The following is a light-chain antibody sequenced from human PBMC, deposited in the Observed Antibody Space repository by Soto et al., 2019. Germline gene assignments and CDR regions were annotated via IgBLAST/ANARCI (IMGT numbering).Light chain of an antibody. J-gene: IGKJ4*01. CDR3: QQYNNWPPLT. CDR2: GAS. V-gene: IGKV3-15*01. Sequence: EIVMTQSPATLSVSPRERATLSCRASQSVSSNLAWYQQKPGQAPRLLIYGASTRATGIPARFSGSGSGTEFTLTISILQSEDVAVYYCQQYNNWPPLTFGGGNKVEIK. CDR1: QSVSSN.